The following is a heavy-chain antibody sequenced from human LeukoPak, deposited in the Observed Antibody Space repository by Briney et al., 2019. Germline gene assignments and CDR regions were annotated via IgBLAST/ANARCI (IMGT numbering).Heavy chain of an antibody. J-gene: IGHJ4*02. D-gene: IGHD1-26*01. Sequence: PGGSLRLSCAASGFSVSTKYMSWVRQAPGKGLEWVSIIYGADGTYYADSVKGRFTISRDNSKNPLFLQMNSLRPEDTAVYYCARDGLLGATNPFDYWGQGTLVTVSS. CDR1: GFSVSTKY. CDR3: ARDGLLGATNPFDY. V-gene: IGHV3-66*01. CDR2: IYGADGT.